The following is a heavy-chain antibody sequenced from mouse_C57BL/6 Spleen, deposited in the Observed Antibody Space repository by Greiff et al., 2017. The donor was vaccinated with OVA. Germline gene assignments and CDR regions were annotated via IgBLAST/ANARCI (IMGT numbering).Heavy chain of an antibody. CDR3: TRDRGNYSYWYFDV. D-gene: IGHD2-1*01. CDR2: ISSGGDYI. J-gene: IGHJ1*03. CDR1: GFTFSSYA. V-gene: IGHV5-9-1*02. Sequence: EVQGVESGEGLVKPGGSLKLSCAASGFTFSSYAMSWVRQTPEKRLEWVAYISSGGDYIYYADTVKGRFTISRDNARNTLYLQMSSLKSEDTAMYYCTRDRGNYSYWYFDVWGTGTTVTVSS.